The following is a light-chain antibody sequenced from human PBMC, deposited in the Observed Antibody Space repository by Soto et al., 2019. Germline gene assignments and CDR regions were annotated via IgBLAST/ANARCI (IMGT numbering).Light chain of an antibody. CDR1: QNISTW. CDR2: DAS. J-gene: IGKJ3*01. Sequence: DIQMTQSPSTLSAFVGDRVTSTCRASQNISTWLAWYQQKPGKAPQLLIYDASSLETGVPLRFSGSGSGTEFTLSVSRLQPDDFATYYCQHGFTFGPGTRVDIK. V-gene: IGKV1-5*01. CDR3: QHGFT.